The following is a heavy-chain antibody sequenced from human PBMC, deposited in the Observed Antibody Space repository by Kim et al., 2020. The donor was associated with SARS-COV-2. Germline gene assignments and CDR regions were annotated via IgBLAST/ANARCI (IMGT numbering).Heavy chain of an antibody. CDR1: GGSSSGYY. CDR3: ASLFPFDY. Sequence: SETLSLTCAVYGGSSSGYYWSWIRQPPGKGLEWIGEINYRGSTNYNPSLKSRVTISVDTSKNQFSLTLSSVTAADTAIYYCASLFPFDYWGQGTLVTVSS. CDR2: INYRGST. V-gene: IGHV4-34*01. J-gene: IGHJ4*02.